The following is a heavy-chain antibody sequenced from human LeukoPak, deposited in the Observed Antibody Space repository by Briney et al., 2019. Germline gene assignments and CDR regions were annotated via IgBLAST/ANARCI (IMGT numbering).Heavy chain of an antibody. CDR2: IYYSGST. CDR3: ARATGSPPSDY. D-gene: IGHD1-26*01. Sequence: SETLSLTCTVSGGSISSSSYYWGWIRQPPGKGLEWIGSIYYSGSTYYNPSLKSRVTISVDTSKNQFSLKLSSVTAADTAVYYCARATGSPPSDYWGQGTLVTVSS. J-gene: IGHJ4*02. CDR1: GGSISSSSYY. V-gene: IGHV4-39*07.